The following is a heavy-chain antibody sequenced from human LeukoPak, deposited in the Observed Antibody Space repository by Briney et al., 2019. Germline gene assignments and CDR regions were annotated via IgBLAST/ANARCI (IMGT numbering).Heavy chain of an antibody. CDR2: IDWDDDK. Sequence: SGPALVKPTQTLTLTCTFSGFSLSTTGVRVSWIRQPPGKALEWLARIDWDDDKFYSTSLKTRLTISKDTSKNQVVLTMTNMDPVDTATYYCARMGNCYNLAFDYWGQGTLVTVSS. CDR3: ARMGNCYNLAFDY. D-gene: IGHD5-24*01. CDR1: GFSLSTTGVR. J-gene: IGHJ4*02. V-gene: IGHV2-70*04.